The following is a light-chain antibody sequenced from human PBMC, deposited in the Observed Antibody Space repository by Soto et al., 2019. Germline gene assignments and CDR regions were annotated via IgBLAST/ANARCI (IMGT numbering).Light chain of an antibody. V-gene: IGKV1-16*01. Sequence: DLQMTQSPSSLSASVGDRVTITCRTSQGIRNYLAWFQQKPGKAPKSLIYGAYNLYAGVPPRFTGSGSGTDFTLTITSLQPEDFATYYCQQYVSYPLTFGGGTRVEIK. CDR3: QQYVSYPLT. J-gene: IGKJ4*01. CDR2: GAY. CDR1: QGIRNY.